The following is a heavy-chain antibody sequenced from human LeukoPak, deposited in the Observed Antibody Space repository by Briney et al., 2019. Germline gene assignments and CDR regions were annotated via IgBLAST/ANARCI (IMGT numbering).Heavy chain of an antibody. J-gene: IGHJ4*02. CDR2: IYTSGST. D-gene: IGHD3-3*01. CDR3: ARETSTYYDFWSGYYNWGYYFDY. Sequence: NPSETLSLTCTVSGGSISSYYWSWLRQPAGKGLEWLGRIYTSGSTNYNPSLKSRVTMSVDTSKNQFSLKLSSVTAADTAVYYCARETSTYYDFWSGYYNWGYYFDYWGQGTLVTVSS. V-gene: IGHV4-4*07. CDR1: GGSISSYY.